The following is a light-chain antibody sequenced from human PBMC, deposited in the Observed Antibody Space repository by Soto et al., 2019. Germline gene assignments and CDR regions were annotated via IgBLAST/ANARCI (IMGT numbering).Light chain of an antibody. Sequence: QAVVTQPPSASGTPGQRVTISCSGSSSNIGTNTVNWYQHLPGTAPKLLIYNNNQRPSGVPDRFSGSKSGTSASLAISGLQSEDEADYYCAAWDDSLNGVLFGGGTKLTVL. CDR2: NNN. J-gene: IGLJ2*01. CDR1: SSNIGTNT. V-gene: IGLV1-44*01. CDR3: AAWDDSLNGVL.